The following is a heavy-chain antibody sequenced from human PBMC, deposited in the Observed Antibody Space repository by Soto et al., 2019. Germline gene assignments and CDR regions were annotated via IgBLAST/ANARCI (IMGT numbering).Heavy chain of an antibody. V-gene: IGHV1-69*13. CDR1: VRTFSSYA. CDR2: LIPIFDTA. Sequence: PTVKLSCKASVRTFSSYAISWARQASGQGLEWMGGLIPIFDTANYAQKLQRRDTITAHESTSTAYMELSSLRSEDTAVYYCARYGDYDLRLDAFDIWGQGTMVTVSS. J-gene: IGHJ3*02. CDR3: ARYGDYDLRLDAFDI. D-gene: IGHD3-22*01.